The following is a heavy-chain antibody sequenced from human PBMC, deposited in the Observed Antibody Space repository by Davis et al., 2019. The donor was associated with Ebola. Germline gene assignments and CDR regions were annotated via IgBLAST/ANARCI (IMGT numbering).Heavy chain of an antibody. V-gene: IGHV3-30*02. CDR1: GFTFSSYG. J-gene: IGHJ4*02. D-gene: IGHD1-26*01. CDR2: IRYDGSNK. CDR3: ATLPGYY. Sequence: GESLKISCAASGFTFSSYGMHWVRQAPGKGLEWVSFIRYDGSNKYYEDSVKGRFTISRDNAKNTLYLQMNNLRVEDTAVYYCATLPGYYWGQGTLVTVSS.